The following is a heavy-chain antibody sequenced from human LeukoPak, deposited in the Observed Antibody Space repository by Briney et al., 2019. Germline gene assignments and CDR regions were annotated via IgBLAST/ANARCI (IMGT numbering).Heavy chain of an antibody. V-gene: IGHV4-34*01. J-gene: IGHJ4*02. CDR3: ARGGAYSYGYTYYFDY. Sequence: SETLSLTCAVYGGSFSGFYWSWIRQPPGKGLEWIGEINHSGSTNYNPSLKSRVTISVDTSKNQLSLKLSSVTAADTAVYYCARGGAYSYGYTYYFDYWGQGTLVTVSS. CDR1: GGSFSGFY. CDR2: INHSGST. D-gene: IGHD5-18*01.